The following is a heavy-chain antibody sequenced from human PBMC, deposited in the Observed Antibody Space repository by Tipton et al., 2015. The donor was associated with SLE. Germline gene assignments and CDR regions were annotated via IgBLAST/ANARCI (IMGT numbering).Heavy chain of an antibody. Sequence: SLRLSCAASGFPFSSYWMHWVRQAPGKGPVWVSYINNDGSVTRYADSVKGRFTISRDNAKNTLYLQMTTLSVEDTAVYYCAKGSRSFDPWGQGTLVTVSS. CDR2: INNDGSVT. CDR1: GFPFSSYW. J-gene: IGHJ5*02. V-gene: IGHV3-74*01. CDR3: AKGSRSFDP. D-gene: IGHD6-6*01.